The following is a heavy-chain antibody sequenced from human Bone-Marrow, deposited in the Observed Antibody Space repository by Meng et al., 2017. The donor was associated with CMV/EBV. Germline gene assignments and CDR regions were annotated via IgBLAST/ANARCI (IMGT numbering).Heavy chain of an antibody. D-gene: IGHD1-26*01. V-gene: IGHV3-23*01. CDR3: AKAGSTLRGYYYYGMDV. J-gene: IGHJ6*02. CDR1: GFTFSSYA. Sequence: GESLKISCAASGFTFSSYAMSWVRQAPGKGLEWVSAISGSGGSTYYADSVKGRFTISRDNSKNTLYLQMNSLRAEDTAVYYSAKAGSTLRGYYYYGMDVWGQGTTVTVSS. CDR2: ISGSGGST.